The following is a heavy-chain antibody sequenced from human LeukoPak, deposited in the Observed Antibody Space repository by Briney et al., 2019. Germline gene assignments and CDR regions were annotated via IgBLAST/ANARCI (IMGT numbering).Heavy chain of an antibody. J-gene: IGHJ6*03. Sequence: SETLSLTCTVSGGSISSSSYYWGWIRQPPGKGLEWIGSIYYSGSTYYNPSLKSRVTISVDTSKNQFSLKLSSVTAADTAVYYCARGQRGEGAARLYTLDYYYYYYMDVWGKGTTVTVSS. CDR2: IYYSGST. V-gene: IGHV4-39*07. D-gene: IGHD6-6*01. CDR1: GGSISSSSYY. CDR3: ARGQRGEGAARLYTLDYYYYYYMDV.